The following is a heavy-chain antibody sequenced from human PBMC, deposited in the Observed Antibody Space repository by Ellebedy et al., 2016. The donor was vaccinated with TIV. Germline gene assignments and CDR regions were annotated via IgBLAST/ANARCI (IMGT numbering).Heavy chain of an antibody. CDR3: AREPEQWLEDAFDI. V-gene: IGHV1-2*02. D-gene: IGHD6-19*01. CDR1: GYTFSGYY. J-gene: IGHJ3*02. Sequence: AASVKVSCKSSGYTFSGYYIHWVRQAPGRGLEWMGWVSPYSGGTNYAQNFEGRVTMTRVSSTPTVYTAYMELSILTSDDTAVYYFAREPEQWLEDAFDIWGQGTMVTVSS. CDR2: VSPYSGGT.